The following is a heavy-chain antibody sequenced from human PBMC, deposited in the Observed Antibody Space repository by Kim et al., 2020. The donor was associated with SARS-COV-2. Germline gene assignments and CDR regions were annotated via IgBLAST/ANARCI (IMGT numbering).Heavy chain of an antibody. J-gene: IGHJ4*02. CDR2: INHSGST. V-gene: IGHV4-34*01. D-gene: IGHD2-2*01. CDR1: GGSFSGYY. CDR3: ADVTDIPVVPY. Sequence: SETLSLTCAVYGGSFSGYYWSWIRQPPGKGLEWIWEINHSGSTNYNPSPKSRVTISVDTSKNQFSLKLSSVTAADTAVYYCADVTDIPVVPYWGQGTLVTVSS.